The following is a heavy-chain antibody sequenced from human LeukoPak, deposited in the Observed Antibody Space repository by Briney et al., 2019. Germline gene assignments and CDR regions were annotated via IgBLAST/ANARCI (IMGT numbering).Heavy chain of an antibody. CDR1: GYTFTSYD. Sequence: ASVKVSCKASGYTFTSYDINWVRQATGQGLEWMGWMNPNSGNTGYAQKLQGRVTMTTDTSTSTAYMELRSLRSDDTAVYYCARVGAAAGTSLSYWGQGTLVTVSS. CDR3: ARVGAAAGTSLSY. CDR2: MNPNSGNT. V-gene: IGHV1-8*01. J-gene: IGHJ4*02. D-gene: IGHD6-13*01.